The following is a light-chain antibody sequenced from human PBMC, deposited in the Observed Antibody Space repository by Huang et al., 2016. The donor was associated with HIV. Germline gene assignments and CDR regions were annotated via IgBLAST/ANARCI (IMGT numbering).Light chain of an antibody. J-gene: IGKJ1*01. CDR2: DAS. V-gene: IGKV3-20*01. CDR1: QSVTKNY. CDR3: QQYGNSPGA. Sequence: ENVLTQSPGTLSLSPGERATLSCRASQSVTKNYLAWYKPKPGQAPRLLIYDASSRATGIPDRFSASGSGTDFTLTISRLEPEDFAVYYCQQYGNSPGAFGQGAKVEIK.